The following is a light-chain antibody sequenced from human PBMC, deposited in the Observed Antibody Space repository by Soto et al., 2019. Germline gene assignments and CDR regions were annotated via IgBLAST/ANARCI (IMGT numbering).Light chain of an antibody. J-gene: IGKJ4*01. CDR1: QSVSSN. CDR2: GAS. CDR3: QQYNNWPLT. V-gene: IGKV3-15*01. Sequence: EIVMTQSPATLPVSSGERATLSCRASQSVSSNLAWYQQKPGQAPRLLIYGASTRATGIPAKFSGSGSRTEFTLTISSLQSEDFAVYYSQQYNNWPLTFGGGTKVEIK.